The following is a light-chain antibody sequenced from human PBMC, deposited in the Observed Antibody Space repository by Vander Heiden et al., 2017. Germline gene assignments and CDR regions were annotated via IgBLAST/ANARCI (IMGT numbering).Light chain of an antibody. V-gene: IGKV3-11*01. J-gene: IGKJ5*01. CDR1: QSVSRY. Sequence: DIVLTQSPATLSLSPGERATLSCRASQSVSRYLAWYQQKPGQSPRLLIYDASTMATGIPARFSGSGSGTDFTLGISSLEPEDFAVYYCQQSNTCPFTFGQGTRLEIK. CDR2: DAS. CDR3: QQSNTCPFT.